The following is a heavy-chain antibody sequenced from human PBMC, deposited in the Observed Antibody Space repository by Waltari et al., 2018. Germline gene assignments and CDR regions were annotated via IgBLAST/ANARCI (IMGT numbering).Heavy chain of an antibody. CDR2: RSYDGSNK. Sequence: QVQLVESGGGVVQPGRSLRLSCAASGFTFSSYAMHWVRQAPGKGLEWVAVRSYDGSNKYYADSVKGRFTISRDNSKNTLYLQMNSLRAEDTAVYYCAKSRYYYDSSGSMGPWGQGTLVTVSS. J-gene: IGHJ5*02. D-gene: IGHD3-22*01. CDR1: GFTFSSYA. CDR3: AKSRYYYDSSGSMGP. V-gene: IGHV3-30-3*01.